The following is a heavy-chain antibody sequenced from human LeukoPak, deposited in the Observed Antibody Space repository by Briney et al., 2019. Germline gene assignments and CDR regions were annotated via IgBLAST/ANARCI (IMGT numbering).Heavy chain of an antibody. D-gene: IGHD3-22*01. J-gene: IGHJ6*02. Sequence: GASVKVSCKASGGTFSSYAISWVRQAAGQGLEWMGGIIPILGTANYAQKFQGRVTITADESTSTAYMELSSLRSEDTAVYYCVVAYYYDSSGYPRLRYYYYGMDVWGQGTTVTVSS. CDR2: IIPILGTA. CDR1: GGTFSSYA. V-gene: IGHV1-69*13. CDR3: VVAYYYDSSGYPRLRYYYYGMDV.